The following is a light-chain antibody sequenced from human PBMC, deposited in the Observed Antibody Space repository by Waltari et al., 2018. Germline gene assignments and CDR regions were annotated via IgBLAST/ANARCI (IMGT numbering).Light chain of an antibody. CDR1: QRVSSY. CDR2: DVS. V-gene: IGKV3-11*01. CDR3: QQRTNWPFT. J-gene: IGKJ4*01. Sequence: EIVLTQSPATLSLSPGERATLSCRASQRVSSYLAWFQQKPGQAPRLLIYDVSNRATGIPARFSGSGSGTDFTLTISSLEPEDFAVYYCQQRTNWPFTFGGGTKVEIK.